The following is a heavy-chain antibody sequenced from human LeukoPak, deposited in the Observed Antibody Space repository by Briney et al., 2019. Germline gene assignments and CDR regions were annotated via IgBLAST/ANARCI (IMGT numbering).Heavy chain of an antibody. V-gene: IGHV3-30*18. D-gene: IGHD6-19*01. J-gene: IGHJ5*02. CDR3: AKDKGADGSGWSFDP. Sequence: GGSLRLSCAASGFTFNTYGMHWVRQAPGKGLEWVALISYDGSNKYYADSVKGRSTISRDNSKNTLSLQMNSLRAEDTAVYYCAKDKGADGSGWSFDPWGQGTLVTVSS. CDR1: GFTFNTYG. CDR2: ISYDGSNK.